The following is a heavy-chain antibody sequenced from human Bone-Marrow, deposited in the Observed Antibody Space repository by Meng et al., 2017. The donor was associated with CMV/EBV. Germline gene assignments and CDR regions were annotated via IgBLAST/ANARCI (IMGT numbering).Heavy chain of an antibody. CDR1: GATFSSYT. CDR2: IIPILGIA. J-gene: IGHJ6*02. Sequence: SVKVSCQASGATFSSYTISWVRQAPGQGLEWMGRIIPILGIANYAQKFQGRVTITADKSTSTAYMELSSLRSEDTAVYYCAREAVVVPAYYYYYGMDVWGQGTTVTVSS. V-gene: IGHV1-69*04. D-gene: IGHD2-2*01. CDR3: AREAVVVPAYYYYYGMDV.